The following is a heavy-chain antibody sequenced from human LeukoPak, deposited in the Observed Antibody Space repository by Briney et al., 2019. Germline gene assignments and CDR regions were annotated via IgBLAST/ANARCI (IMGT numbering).Heavy chain of an antibody. Sequence: SETLSLTCTVSGYSISSGYYCSWIRQPPGKGLEWIGEINHSGSTNYNPSLKSRVTISLDTSKNQFSLKLNSVTAADTAVYFCARGSVAARLSLWGQGTLVTVSS. J-gene: IGHJ4*02. CDR1: GYSISSGYY. D-gene: IGHD6-6*01. CDR3: ARGSVAARLSL. CDR2: INHSGST. V-gene: IGHV4-38-2*02.